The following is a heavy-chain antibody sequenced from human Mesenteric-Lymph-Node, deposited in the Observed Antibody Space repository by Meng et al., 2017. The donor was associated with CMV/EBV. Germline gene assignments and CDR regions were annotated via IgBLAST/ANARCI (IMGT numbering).Heavy chain of an antibody. D-gene: IGHD3-9*01. CDR3: ARGSSYDILTGYFDY. Sequence: GGGLLKPSGTLSVTCAVDGGSFSGYYWNWIRQSPEKGLEWIGEINHSGSTTYNPSFTSRIIISVDTSTNQISLNMSSVTAADTAVYYCARGSSYDILTGYFDYWGQGALVTVSS. CDR2: INHSGST. J-gene: IGHJ4*02. CDR1: GGSFSGYY. V-gene: IGHV4-34*01.